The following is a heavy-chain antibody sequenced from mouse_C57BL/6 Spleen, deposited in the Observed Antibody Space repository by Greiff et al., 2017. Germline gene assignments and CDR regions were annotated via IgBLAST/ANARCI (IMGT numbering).Heavy chain of an antibody. V-gene: IGHV1-22*01. CDR3: ARGRGYDYDVGAMDY. J-gene: IGHJ4*01. CDR1: GYTFTDYN. Sequence: VQLQQSGPELVKPGASVKMSCKASGYTFTDYNMHWVKQSHGKSLEWIGYINPNNGGTSYNQKFKGKATLTVNKSSSTAYMELRSLTSEDSAVYYCARGRGYDYDVGAMDYWGQGTSVTVSS. CDR2: INPNNGGT. D-gene: IGHD2-4*01.